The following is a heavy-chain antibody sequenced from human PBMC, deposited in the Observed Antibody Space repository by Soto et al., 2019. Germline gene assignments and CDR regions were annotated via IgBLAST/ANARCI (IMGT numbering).Heavy chain of an antibody. CDR3: ARATPPYEFDP. Sequence: SETLSLTCTVSGGSISSYYWSWIRQPPGKGLEWIGYIYYSGSTNYNPSLKSRVTISVDTSKNQFSLKLSSVTAADTAVYYCARATPPYEFDPWGQGTLVTVSS. CDR1: GGSISSYY. CDR2: IYYSGST. V-gene: IGHV4-59*01. J-gene: IGHJ5*02. D-gene: IGHD2-8*01.